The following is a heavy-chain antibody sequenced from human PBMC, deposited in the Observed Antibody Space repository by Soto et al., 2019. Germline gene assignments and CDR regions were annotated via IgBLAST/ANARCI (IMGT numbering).Heavy chain of an antibody. CDR1: GGSFSGYY. D-gene: IGHD1-1*01. V-gene: IGHV4-34*01. J-gene: IGHJ4*02. CDR2: INHSGST. Sequence: SETLSLTCAVYGGSFSGYYWSWIRQPPGKGLEWIGEINHSGSTNYNPSLKSRVTISVDTSKNQFSLKLSSVTAADAAVYYCARGPKTGMSYIFDYWGQGTLVTVSS. CDR3: ARGPKTGMSYIFDY.